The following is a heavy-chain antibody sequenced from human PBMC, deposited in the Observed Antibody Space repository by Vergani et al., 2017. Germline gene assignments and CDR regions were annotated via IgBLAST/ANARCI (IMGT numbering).Heavy chain of an antibody. D-gene: IGHD1-26*01. CDR3: AHSWNFGRRDWFDS. Sequence: QVQLMQSGPVMKKPGGSMKVSCQASESTFSAYNIHWVRQAPDQGLQWMGWISPKTGDTDYLQRFQDRVTMTRDASTKTVYLKMTRLTSDDTAIYYCAHSWNFGRRDWFDSWGPGTLVTVSS. J-gene: IGHJ5*01. V-gene: IGHV1-2*02. CDR1: ESTFSAYN. CDR2: ISPKTGDT.